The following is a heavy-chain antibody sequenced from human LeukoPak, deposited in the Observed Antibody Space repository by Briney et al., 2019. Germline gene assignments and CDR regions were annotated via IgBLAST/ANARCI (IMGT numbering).Heavy chain of an antibody. Sequence: SVKVSCKASGGTFSSYAISWVRQAPGQGLEWMGGIIPIFGTANYAQKFQGRVTITADESTSTAYMELSSLRSEDTAVYYCARFPWYCSSTSCYGYYHYGMDVWGQGTTVTVSS. CDR3: ARFPWYCSSTSCYGYYHYGMDV. J-gene: IGHJ6*02. CDR2: IIPIFGTA. CDR1: GGTFSSYA. D-gene: IGHD2-2*01. V-gene: IGHV1-69*13.